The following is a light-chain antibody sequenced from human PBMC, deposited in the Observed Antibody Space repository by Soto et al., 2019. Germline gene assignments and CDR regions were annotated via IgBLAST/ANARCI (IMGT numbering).Light chain of an antibody. CDR3: QQYHNWGE. V-gene: IGKV3-11*01. J-gene: IGKJ1*01. CDR2: DTS. CDR1: QRVNNY. Sequence: IVLTQSPATLSLSPGERATLSCRASQRVNNYLAWYQQKPGQAPRLLIYDTSNRATGIPARFSGSGSGTEFTLTISSLQSEDFAVYYCQQYHNWGEFGQGTKVDIK.